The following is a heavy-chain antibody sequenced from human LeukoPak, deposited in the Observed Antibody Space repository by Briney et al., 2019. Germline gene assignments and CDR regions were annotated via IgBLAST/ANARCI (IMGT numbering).Heavy chain of an antibody. V-gene: IGHV3-7*01. CDR1: GFTFSSYW. Sequence: GGSLRLSCAASGFTFSSYWVSWVRQAPGKGLEWVANIKQDGSEKYYVDSVKGRFTISRDNAKNSLYLQMNSLRTEDTAMYYCARGPTRANSSDYWGQGTLVTVSS. CDR2: IKQDGSEK. CDR3: ARGPTRANSSDY. J-gene: IGHJ4*02. D-gene: IGHD2/OR15-2a*01.